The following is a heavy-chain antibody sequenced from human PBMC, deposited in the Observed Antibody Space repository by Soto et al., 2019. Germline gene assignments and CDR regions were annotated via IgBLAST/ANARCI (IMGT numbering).Heavy chain of an antibody. D-gene: IGHD2-15*01. Sequence: TLSLTCTVSGGSISSGGYYWSWIRQHPGKGLEWIGYIYYSGSTYYNPSLKSRVTISVDTSKNQFSLKLSSVTAADTAVYYCARVTVYCSGGSCPSALYYFDYWGQGTLVTVSS. V-gene: IGHV4-31*03. CDR2: IYYSGST. J-gene: IGHJ4*02. CDR3: ARVTVYCSGGSCPSALYYFDY. CDR1: GGSISSGGYY.